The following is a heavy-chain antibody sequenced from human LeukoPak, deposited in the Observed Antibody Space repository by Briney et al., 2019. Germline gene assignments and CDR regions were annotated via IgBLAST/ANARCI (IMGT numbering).Heavy chain of an antibody. CDR2: IIPIFGTA. J-gene: IGHJ6*04. CDR1: GGTFSSYA. CDR3: AREGDQLERRAHYYYGMDV. V-gene: IGHV1-69*13. Sequence: SVKVSSKASGGTFSSYAISWVRQAPGQGLEWMGGIIPIFGTANYAQKFQDRVTITADESTSTAYMELSSLRSEDTAVYYCAREGDQLERRAHYYYGMDVWGKGTTVTVSS. D-gene: IGHD1-1*01.